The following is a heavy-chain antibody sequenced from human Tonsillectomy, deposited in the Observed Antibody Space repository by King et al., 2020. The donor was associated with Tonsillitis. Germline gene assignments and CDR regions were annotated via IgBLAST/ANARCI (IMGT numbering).Heavy chain of an antibody. V-gene: IGHV3-23*04. J-gene: IGHJ4*02. CDR1: GFTFRNYV. Sequence: DVQLVESGGDLIKPGGSLRLSCAASGFTFRNYVMSWVRQAPGKGLEWVSSINIEGTHTVYPDSVGGRFTISRDNSKNTLFLQMNSLRAEDTAVYYCATLACLTCDTKNYNYWGRGTLVTVSS. CDR3: ATLACLTCDTKNYNY. CDR2: INIEGTHT. D-gene: IGHD1-7*01.